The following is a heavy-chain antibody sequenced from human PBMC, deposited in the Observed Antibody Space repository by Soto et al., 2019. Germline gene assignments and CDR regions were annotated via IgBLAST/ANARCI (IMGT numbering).Heavy chain of an antibody. Sequence: GESLRLSCAASGFTFSNYAIHWVRQAPGKGLEWVAVIASDGKDKRYADSVKGRFTISRDNSKNTVYLQMNSLRGEDTAVYYCAKDGAIAAADYFFDYWGQGSLVTVSS. CDR3: AKDGAIAAADYFFDY. CDR1: GFTFSNYA. D-gene: IGHD6-13*01. CDR2: IASDGKDK. V-gene: IGHV3-30*18. J-gene: IGHJ4*02.